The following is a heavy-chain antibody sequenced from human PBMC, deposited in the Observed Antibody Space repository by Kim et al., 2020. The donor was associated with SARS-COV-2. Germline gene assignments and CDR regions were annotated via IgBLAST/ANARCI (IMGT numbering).Heavy chain of an antibody. J-gene: IGHJ3*02. D-gene: IGHD3-22*01. CDR1: GFTFSSYA. V-gene: IGHV3-23*01. CDR2: ISGSGGST. Sequence: GGSLRLSCAASGFTFSSYAMSWVRQAPGKGLEWVSTISGSGGSTYYADSVKGRFTISRDNSKNTLYLQMNSLRAEDTAVYYCAKGGIYITMIVVVIGRGDAFVIWGQGTMVTVSS. CDR3: AKGGIYITMIVVVIGRGDAFVI.